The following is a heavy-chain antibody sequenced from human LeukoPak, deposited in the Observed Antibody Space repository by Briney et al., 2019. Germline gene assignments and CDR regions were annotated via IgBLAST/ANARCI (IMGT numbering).Heavy chain of an antibody. CDR3: ARDSTEVGCSGGSCYRYFDY. CDR2: IYYSGST. J-gene: IGHJ4*02. Sequence: PSETLSLTCTVSGGSISSYYWSWIRQPPGKGLEWIGYIYYSGSTNYNPSLKSRVTISVDTSKNQFSLKLSSVTAADTAVYYCARDSTEVGCSGGSCYRYFDYWGQGTLVTVSS. CDR1: GGSISSYY. V-gene: IGHV4-59*01. D-gene: IGHD2-15*01.